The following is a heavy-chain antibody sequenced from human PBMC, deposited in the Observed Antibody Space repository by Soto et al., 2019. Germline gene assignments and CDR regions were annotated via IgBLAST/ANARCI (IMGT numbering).Heavy chain of an antibody. V-gene: IGHV4-30-4*01. CDR1: GGSISSGDYY. Sequence: SETLSLTCTVSGGSISSGDYYWSWIRQPPGKGLEWIGYIYYSGSTYYNPSLKSRVTISVDTSKNQFSLKLSSVTAADTAVYYCARSEDGYNLGYWGQGTLVTVSS. J-gene: IGHJ4*02. CDR3: ARSEDGYNLGY. D-gene: IGHD5-12*01. CDR2: IYYSGST.